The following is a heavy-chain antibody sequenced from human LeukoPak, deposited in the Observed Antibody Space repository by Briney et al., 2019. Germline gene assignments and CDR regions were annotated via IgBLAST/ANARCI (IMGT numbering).Heavy chain of an antibody. CDR2: IKSKTDGGTT. J-gene: IGHJ4*02. CDR3: TTDPPYSSGWYYGVDPDYFDY. CDR1: GFTFSNAW. Sequence: PGGSLRLSCAASGFTFSNAWMSWVRQAPGKVLERVGRIKSKTDGGTTDYAAPVKGRFTISRDDSKNTLYLQMNSLKTEDTAVYYCTTDPPYSSGWYYGVDPDYFDYWGQGTLVTVSS. D-gene: IGHD6-19*01. V-gene: IGHV3-15*01.